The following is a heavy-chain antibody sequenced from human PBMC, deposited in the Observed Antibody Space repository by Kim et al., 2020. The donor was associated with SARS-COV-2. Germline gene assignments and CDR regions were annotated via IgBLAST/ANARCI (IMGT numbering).Heavy chain of an antibody. CDR2: INAGNGNI. D-gene: IGHD1-26*01. CDR1: GYTFTNYA. Sequence: ASVKVSCKASGYTFTNYAMQWVRQAPGQRLEWMGWINAGNGNIKYSQTFQGRVTITRDTSASTAYMELSSLRSEDTAVYYCARGRWVSHPNSYYLDFWGPGTLVTVSS. J-gene: IGHJ4*02. V-gene: IGHV1-3*01. CDR3: ARGRWVSHPNSYYLDF.